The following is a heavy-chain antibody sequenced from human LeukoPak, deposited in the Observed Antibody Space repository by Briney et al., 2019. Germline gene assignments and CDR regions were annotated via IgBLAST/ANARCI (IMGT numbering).Heavy chain of an antibody. CDR3: ARVRMVYATEPGY. D-gene: IGHD2-8*01. CDR2: INPNSGGT. Sequence: VASVTVSCKASGYTFTGYYMHWVRQAPGQGLEWMGWINPNSGGTNYAQKFQGRVTMTRDTSISTAYMELSRLRSDDTAVYYCARVRMVYATEPGYWGQGTLVTVSS. CDR1: GYTFTGYY. J-gene: IGHJ4*02. V-gene: IGHV1-2*02.